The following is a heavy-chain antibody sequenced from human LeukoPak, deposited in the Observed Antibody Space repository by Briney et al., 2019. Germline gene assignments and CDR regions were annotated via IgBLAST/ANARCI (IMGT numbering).Heavy chain of an antibody. D-gene: IGHD6-19*01. CDR3: ATGVIAVAGTSPSYYYYYGMDV. CDR2: INAGNGNT. Sequence: ASVKVSCKASGYTFTSYAMHWVRQAPGQRLEWMGWINAGNGNTKYSQKFQGRVTITRDTSASTAYMELSSLRSEDTAVYYCATGVIAVAGTSPSYYYYYGMDVWGQGTTVTVSS. V-gene: IGHV1-3*01. CDR1: GYTFTSYA. J-gene: IGHJ6*02.